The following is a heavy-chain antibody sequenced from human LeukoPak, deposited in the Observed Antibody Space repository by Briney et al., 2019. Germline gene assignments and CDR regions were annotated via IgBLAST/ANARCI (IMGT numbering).Heavy chain of an antibody. CDR2: ISYDGSNK. J-gene: IGHJ3*02. V-gene: IGHV3-30-3*01. Sequence: GGSLRLSCAASGFTFSSYAMHWVRQAPGKGLEWVAVISYDGSNKYYADSVKGRFTISRDNPKNTLYLQMNSLRAEDTAVYYCARDPLGVGAKSPAFDIWGQGTMVTVSS. D-gene: IGHD1-26*01. CDR3: ARDPLGVGAKSPAFDI. CDR1: GFTFSSYA.